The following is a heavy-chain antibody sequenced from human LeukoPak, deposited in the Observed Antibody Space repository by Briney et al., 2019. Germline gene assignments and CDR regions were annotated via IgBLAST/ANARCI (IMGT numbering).Heavy chain of an antibody. CDR2: INPNSGGT. V-gene: IGHV1-2*02. CDR3: ARAFGSSGWYGGLWFDP. Sequence: ASVKVSCKASGSTFTGYYMHWVRQAPGQGLEWMGWINPNSGGTNYAQKFQGRVTITADKSTSTAYMELSSLRSEDTAVYYCARAFGSSGWYGGLWFDPWGQGTLVTVSS. CDR1: GSTFTGYY. D-gene: IGHD6-19*01. J-gene: IGHJ5*02.